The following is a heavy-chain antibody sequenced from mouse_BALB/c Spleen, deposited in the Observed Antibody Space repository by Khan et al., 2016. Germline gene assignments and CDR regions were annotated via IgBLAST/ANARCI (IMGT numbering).Heavy chain of an antibody. Sequence: VQLQQPGPDLVKPGASVNISCKASGYSFTGYYMHWVKESHGKSLEWIGRVNPNNGGTSYNQKFKGKAILTVDKSSSIAYMELRSLKSEDSAVYYCASMGDHYVGCGQGTTLTVSS. D-gene: IGHD1-1*01. CDR2: VNPNNGGT. CDR3: ASMGDHYVG. V-gene: IGHV1-26*01. CDR1: GYSFTGYY. J-gene: IGHJ2*01.